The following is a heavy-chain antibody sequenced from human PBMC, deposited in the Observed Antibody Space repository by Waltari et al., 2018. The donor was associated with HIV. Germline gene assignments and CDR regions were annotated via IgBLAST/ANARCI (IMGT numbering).Heavy chain of an antibody. J-gene: IGHJ4*02. V-gene: IGHV3-15*04. Sequence: DVKLVQSGGGLVKPGGSLRLSCEASGLTLQGAWVTWVRQGPGKGLEGIGRIGPKSDGGGAHFVASVNGTFIISRDDSKNTVFLYMNNLETDDSAVYFCATNHPYTAASRIFSWGQGTLVTVSS. CDR1: GLTLQGAW. CDR2: IGPKSDGGGA. D-gene: IGHD3-9*01. CDR3: ATNHPYTAASRIFS.